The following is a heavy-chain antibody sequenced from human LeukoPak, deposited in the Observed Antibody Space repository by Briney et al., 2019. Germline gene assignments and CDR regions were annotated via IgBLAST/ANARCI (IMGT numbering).Heavy chain of an antibody. J-gene: IGHJ4*02. CDR2: IYYSGTT. V-gene: IGHV4-39*01. D-gene: IGHD6-19*01. CDR3: ARQRGSGWYHPHLF. Sequence: KPSETLSLTCTVSGGSISSSSYYWGWIRQPPGKGLEWIGSIYYSGTTYYNPSLKSRVTISVDTLKSQLSLKLSSVTAADTAVYYCARQRGSGWYHPHLFWGQGILVTVSS. CDR1: GGSISSSSYY.